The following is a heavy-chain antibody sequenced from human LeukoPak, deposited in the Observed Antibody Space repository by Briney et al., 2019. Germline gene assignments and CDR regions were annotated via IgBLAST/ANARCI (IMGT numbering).Heavy chain of an antibody. D-gene: IGHD5-18*01. CDR1: RGTFSTSA. CDR2: IIPVLNIT. CDR3: ARDQGVTAPPPYDLDV. J-gene: IGHJ6*02. Sequence: SVQVSCKTSRGTFSTSAITCVPEAPGQGLEWMGRIIPVLNITTYAQRFQGRVTITADTSTSTVYMELSSLRSEETLVYYCARDQGVTAPPPYDLDVWGQGTTVIVSS. V-gene: IGHV1-69*04.